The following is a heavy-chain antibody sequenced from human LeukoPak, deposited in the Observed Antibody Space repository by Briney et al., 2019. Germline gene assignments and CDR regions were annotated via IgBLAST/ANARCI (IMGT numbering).Heavy chain of an antibody. V-gene: IGHV1-69*06. CDR2: IIPIFGTA. CDR1: GGTFSSYA. J-gene: IGHJ5*02. Sequence: GASVKVSCKASGGTFSSYAISWVRQAPGQGLEWMGGIIPIFGTANYAQKFQGRVTITADKSTSTAYMELSSLRAEDTAVYYCARDQNRVVVEHHWFDPWGQGTLVTVSS. CDR3: ARDQNRVVVEHHWFDP. D-gene: IGHD2-15*01.